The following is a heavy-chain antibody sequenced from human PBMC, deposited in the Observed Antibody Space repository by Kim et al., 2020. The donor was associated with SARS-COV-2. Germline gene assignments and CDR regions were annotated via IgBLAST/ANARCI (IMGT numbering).Heavy chain of an antibody. V-gene: IGHV4-39*01. CDR1: GGSISSSSYY. J-gene: IGHJ4*02. CDR3: ASDDYGDQRIFDY. Sequence: SETLSLTCTVSGGSISSSSYYWGWIRQPPGKGLEWIGSIYYSESTYYNPFLKSRVTISVDTSKNQFSLKLSSVTAADTAVYYCASDDYGDQRIFDYWGQGTLVTVSS. CDR2: IYYSEST. D-gene: IGHD4-17*01.